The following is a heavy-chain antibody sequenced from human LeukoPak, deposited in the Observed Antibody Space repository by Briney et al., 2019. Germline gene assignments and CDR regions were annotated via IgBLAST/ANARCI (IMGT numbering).Heavy chain of an antibody. CDR1: GYTFPEYW. V-gene: IGHV5-51*01. J-gene: IGHJ2*01. CDR3: ARQPGMTAKSWYFDL. CDR2: IYPGDSDT. D-gene: IGHD2-2*01. Sequence: GESLKISCKASGYTFPEYWIGWVRQMPGKGLEWMGIIYPGDSDTRYRPSFQGQVTISADKSISMAYLQWSSLKASDTAMYFCARQPGMTAKSWYFDLWGRGTLVTVSS.